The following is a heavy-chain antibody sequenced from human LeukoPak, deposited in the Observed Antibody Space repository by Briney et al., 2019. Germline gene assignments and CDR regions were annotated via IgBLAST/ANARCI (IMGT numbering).Heavy chain of an antibody. D-gene: IGHD5-24*01. CDR1: GGTFSSYA. CDR2: IIPIFGTA. J-gene: IGHJ4*02. V-gene: IGHV1-69*05. CDR3: ASWRRDGLCFGY. Sequence: SVKVSCKASGGTFSSYAISWVRQAPGQGLEWMGGIIPIFGTANYAQKFQGRVTITTDESTSTAYMELSSLRSEDTAVYYCASWRRDGLCFGYWGQGTLVTVSS.